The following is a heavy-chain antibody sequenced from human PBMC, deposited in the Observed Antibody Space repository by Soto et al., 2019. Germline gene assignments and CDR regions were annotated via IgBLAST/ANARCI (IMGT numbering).Heavy chain of an antibody. D-gene: IGHD6-13*01. Sequence: QVQLQESGPGLVKPSQTLSLTCTVSGGSISSGDYYWSWIRQPPGKGLEWIGYIYYSGSTYYNPSLKSRVTISVDTSMNQFSLKLSSVTPADTDLYYCARINRYMMEQLVVFDYWSQGTLFTV. CDR2: IYYSGST. V-gene: IGHV4-30-4*01. CDR1: GGSISSGDYY. J-gene: IGHJ4*02. CDR3: ARINRYMMEQLVVFDY.